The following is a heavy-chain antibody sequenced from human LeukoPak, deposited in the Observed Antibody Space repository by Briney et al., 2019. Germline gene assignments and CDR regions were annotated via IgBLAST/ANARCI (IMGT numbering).Heavy chain of an antibody. CDR1: GGSMNTYY. Sequence: PSETLSLTCTVTGGSMNTYYWSWIRQPPGKGLEWIGYIYYSGSTSYSPSLKSRVTMSVDTSKNQFSLKLSSVTAADTAVYYCARESLDAFDIWGQGTMVTVSS. J-gene: IGHJ3*02. CDR3: ARESLDAFDI. CDR2: IYYSGST. V-gene: IGHV4-59*01. D-gene: IGHD1-26*01.